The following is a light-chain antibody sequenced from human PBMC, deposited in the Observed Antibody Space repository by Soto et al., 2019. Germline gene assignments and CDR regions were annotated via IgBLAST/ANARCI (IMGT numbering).Light chain of an antibody. CDR3: KQYGSSPVT. V-gene: IGKV3-20*01. Sequence: EIVLTQSPGTLSLSPGERATLSCRASQSVSSSYLAWYQQKPGQAPRLLIYGASSRATGIPDRFSGSGSGTDFTLTISRLEPEDFAVYDCKQYGSSPVTFGQGTKLEIK. J-gene: IGKJ2*01. CDR2: GAS. CDR1: QSVSSSY.